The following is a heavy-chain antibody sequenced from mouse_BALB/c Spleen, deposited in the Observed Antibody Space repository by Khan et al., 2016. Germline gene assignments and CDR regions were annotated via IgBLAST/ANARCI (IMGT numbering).Heavy chain of an antibody. CDR3: ARSYGNYFAY. J-gene: IGHJ3*01. CDR2: INTNTGEP. CDR1: GYTFTNYG. D-gene: IGHD2-10*02. Sequence: QIQLVQSGPELKKPGETVKISCKASGYTFTNYGMNWVKQAPGKGLKWMGWINTNTGEPTYAEEFKGRFAFSLETYASTAYLQINNHKNEDTATYFCARSYGNYFAYWGQGTLVTVSA. V-gene: IGHV9-3*02.